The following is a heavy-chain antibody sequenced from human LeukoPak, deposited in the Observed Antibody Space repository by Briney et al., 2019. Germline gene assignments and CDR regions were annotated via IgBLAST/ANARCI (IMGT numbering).Heavy chain of an antibody. CDR3: ARDRYEYYYDSSGYLFDY. Sequence: ASVKVSCKASGYTFTSYGISWVRQAPGQELEWMGWISAYNGNTKYAQKLQGRVTVTTDTSTSTAYMELRSLRSDDTAVYYCARDRYEYYYDSSGYLFDYWGQGTLVTVSS. CDR2: ISAYNGNT. CDR1: GYTFTSYG. J-gene: IGHJ4*02. D-gene: IGHD3-22*01. V-gene: IGHV1-18*01.